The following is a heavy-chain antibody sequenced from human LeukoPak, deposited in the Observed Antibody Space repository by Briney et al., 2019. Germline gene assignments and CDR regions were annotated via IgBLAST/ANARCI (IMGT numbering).Heavy chain of an antibody. J-gene: IGHJ5*02. Sequence: GGSLRLSCAASGFTFDDYGMSWVRQAPGKGLEWVSGINWNGGSTGYADSVKGRFTISRDNARNSLSLQMNSLRGEDTAVYYCGREDCNNVRCFGASDAWGQGTLVTVSS. V-gene: IGHV3-20*04. CDR1: GFTFDDYG. CDR3: GREDCNNVRCFGASDA. CDR2: INWNGGST. D-gene: IGHD3-16*01.